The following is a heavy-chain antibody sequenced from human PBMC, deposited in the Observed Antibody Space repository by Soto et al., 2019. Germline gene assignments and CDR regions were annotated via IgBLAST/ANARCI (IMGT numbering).Heavy chain of an antibody. CDR1: GGSISSGDYY. J-gene: IGHJ5*02. CDR3: ATDLTSSPHWFDP. V-gene: IGHV4-30-4*01. CDR2: IYYSGST. Sequence: PSETLSLTCTVSGGSISSGDYYWSWIRQPPGKGLEWIGYIYYSGSTYYNPSLKSRVTISVDTSKNQFSLKLSSVTAADTAVYYCATDLTSSPHWFDPWGQGTLVTVSS. D-gene: IGHD2-2*01.